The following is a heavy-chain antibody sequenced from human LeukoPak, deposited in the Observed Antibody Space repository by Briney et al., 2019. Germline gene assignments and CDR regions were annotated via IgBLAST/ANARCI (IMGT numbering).Heavy chain of an antibody. Sequence: SETLSLTCAVYGGSFSGYYWSWIRQPPGKGLEWIGEINHSGGTNYNPSLKSRVTMSVDTSKNQFSLKLSSVTAADTAVYYCARSNYVWGSYRPRQSDAFDIWGQGTMVTVSS. V-gene: IGHV4-34*01. CDR3: ARSNYVWGSYRPRQSDAFDI. D-gene: IGHD3-16*02. J-gene: IGHJ3*02. CDR1: GGSFSGYY. CDR2: INHSGGT.